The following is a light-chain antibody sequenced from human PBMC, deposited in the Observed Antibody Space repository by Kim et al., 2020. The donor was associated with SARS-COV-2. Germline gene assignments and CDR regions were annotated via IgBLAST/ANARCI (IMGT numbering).Light chain of an antibody. CDR1: QSVSSNY. Sequence: EIVLTQSPGTLSLSPGERVTLSCRASQSVSSNYLAWYQQKPAQAPRLLIYGASSRATGIPDRFSGSGSGTDFTLTISRLEPEDFAVYYCQQYDDISWTFGQGTKVDIK. CDR3: QQYDDISWT. J-gene: IGKJ1*01. V-gene: IGKV3-20*01. CDR2: GAS.